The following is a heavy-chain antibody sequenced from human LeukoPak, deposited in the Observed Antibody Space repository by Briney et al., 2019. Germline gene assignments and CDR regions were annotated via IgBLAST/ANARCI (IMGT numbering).Heavy chain of an antibody. CDR3: ARGGSSGYYYG. CDR2: LYTSGST. J-gene: IGHJ4*02. V-gene: IGHV4-4*07. CDR1: GGSISSYY. D-gene: IGHD3-22*01. Sequence: SGTLSLTCTVSGGSISSYYWSWIRQPAGKGLEWIGRLYTSGSTNYNPSLKSRVTMSVDTSKNQFSLKLTSMTAADTAVHYCARGGSSGYYYGWGQGTLVTVSS.